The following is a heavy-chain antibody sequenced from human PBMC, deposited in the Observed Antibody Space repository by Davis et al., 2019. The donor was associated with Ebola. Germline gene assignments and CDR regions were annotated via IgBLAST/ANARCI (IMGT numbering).Heavy chain of an antibody. V-gene: IGHV4-39*01. CDR2: IYYSGST. J-gene: IGHJ4*02. CDR1: GGSISSSSYY. CDR3: AGARPLSFDY. Sequence: SETLSLTCTVSGGSISSSSYYWGWIRQPPGKGLDWVGSIYYSGSTYYNPSLKSRVTISVDKSKNQFSLKLSSVTAADTAVYYCAGARPLSFDYWGQGTLVTVSS.